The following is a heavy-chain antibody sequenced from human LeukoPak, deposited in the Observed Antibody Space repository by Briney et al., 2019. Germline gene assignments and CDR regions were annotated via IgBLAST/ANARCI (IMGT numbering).Heavy chain of an antibody. V-gene: IGHV3-30*04. Sequence: GRSLRLSCAASGFTFNNYAMHWVRQAPGKGLEWVAVISYDGSKKYHADSVKGRFTISRDNSKNTLYLQMNSLRAEDTAVYYCARAYQSGVGGAGSYWGQGTLVTVSS. CDR1: GFTFNNYA. CDR3: ARAYQSGVGGAGSY. J-gene: IGHJ4*02. CDR2: ISYDGSKK. D-gene: IGHD2-2*01.